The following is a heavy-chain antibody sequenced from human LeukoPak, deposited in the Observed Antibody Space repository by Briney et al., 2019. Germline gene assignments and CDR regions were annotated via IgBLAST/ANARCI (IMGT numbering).Heavy chain of an antibody. CDR3: AGYLWFGELTNWFDP. CDR2: IYYSGST. D-gene: IGHD3-10*01. J-gene: IGHJ5*02. V-gene: IGHV4-59*01. CDR1: GGSISSYY. Sequence: SGTLSLTCTVSGGSISSYYWSWIRQPPGKGLEWVGYIYYSGSTNYNPSLKSRVPISVDTSKNQFPLQLSSVTAAEAAVYYFAGYLWFGELTNWFDPWGQGTRVTVSS.